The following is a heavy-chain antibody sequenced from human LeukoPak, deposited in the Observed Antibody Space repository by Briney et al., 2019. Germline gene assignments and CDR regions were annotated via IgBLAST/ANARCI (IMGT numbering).Heavy chain of an antibody. V-gene: IGHV3-21*01. CDR2: ISSSSSYI. Sequence: GGSLRLSCAASGFTFSSYSMNWVRQAPGKGLEWVSSISSSSSYIYYADSVKGRFTISRENATNSLYMQMNSLRAEDTAVYYCARDKRFDPWGQGTLVTVSS. CDR1: GFTFSSYS. J-gene: IGHJ5*02. CDR3: ARDKRFDP.